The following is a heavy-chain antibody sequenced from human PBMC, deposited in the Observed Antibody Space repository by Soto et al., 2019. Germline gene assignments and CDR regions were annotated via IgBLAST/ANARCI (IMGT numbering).Heavy chain of an antibody. CDR3: ARLDCSGGSCYSEGYFDY. CDR1: GFTFSDYY. J-gene: IGHJ4*02. CDR2: ISSSGSTI. D-gene: IGHD2-15*01. Sequence: GGSLRLSCAASGFTFSDYYMSWIRQAPGKGLEWVSYISSSGSTIYYADSVKGRFTISRDNAKNSLYLQMNSLRAEDTAVYYCARLDCSGGSCYSEGYFDYWGQGTLVTVS. V-gene: IGHV3-11*01.